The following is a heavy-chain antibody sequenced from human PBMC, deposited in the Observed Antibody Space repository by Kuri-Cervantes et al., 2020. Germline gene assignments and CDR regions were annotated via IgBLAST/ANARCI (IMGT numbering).Heavy chain of an antibody. CDR2: IWYTGDNE. D-gene: IGHD6-19*01. Sequence: GESLKISCAASGFTFSAYGMHWVRQAPGKGLEWVAVIWYTGDNEYYADSVKGRFTISRDNSKNTLYLQMNSLRAEDTAVYYCARDGVAVAGTPLYYYYGMDVWGQGTTVTVSS. CDR1: GFTFSAYG. V-gene: IGHV3-33*01. CDR3: ARDGVAVAGTPLYYYYGMDV. J-gene: IGHJ6*02.